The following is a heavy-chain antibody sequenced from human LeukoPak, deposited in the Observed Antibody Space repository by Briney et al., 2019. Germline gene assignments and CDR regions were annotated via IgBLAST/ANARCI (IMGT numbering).Heavy chain of an antibody. CDR3: ARQGGAYQLLYDY. J-gene: IGHJ4*02. CDR1: GGSISSYY. V-gene: IGHV4-59*08. CDR2: IYYSGST. D-gene: IGHD2-2*02. Sequence: SETLSLTCTVSGGSISSYYWSWIRQPPGKGLEWIGYIYYSGSTNYNPPLKSRVTISVDTSKNQFSLKLSSVTAADTAVYYCARQGGAYQLLYDYWGQGTLVTVSS.